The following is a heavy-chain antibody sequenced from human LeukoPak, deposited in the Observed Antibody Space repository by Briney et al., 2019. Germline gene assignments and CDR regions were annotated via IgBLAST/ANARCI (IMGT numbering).Heavy chain of an antibody. Sequence: ETLSLTCAVYGGSFSGYYWSWVRQAPGKGLEWVSGISGSGGSTYYAESVKGRFTISRDNSKNTLYLQMNSLRAEDTAVYYCAKFVSDYYDSTIDYWGQGTLVTVSS. J-gene: IGHJ4*02. CDR2: ISGSGGST. CDR1: GGSFSGYY. V-gene: IGHV3-23*01. D-gene: IGHD3-22*01. CDR3: AKFVSDYYDSTIDY.